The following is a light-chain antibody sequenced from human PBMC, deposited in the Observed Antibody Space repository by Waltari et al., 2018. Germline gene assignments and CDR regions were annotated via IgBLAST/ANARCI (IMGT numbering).Light chain of an antibody. CDR1: QNIATF. J-gene: IGKJ1*01. CDR3: QQTYVFPRT. Sequence: DIQMTQSPSSLSASVGDKVTITCRASQNIATFLNWFQHRPGQAPDLLIYGASTLHRGVPSRVTGSGSGTEFTLTISSVQPGDFATYYCQQTYVFPRTFGQGTKGEMK. CDR2: GAS. V-gene: IGKV1-39*01.